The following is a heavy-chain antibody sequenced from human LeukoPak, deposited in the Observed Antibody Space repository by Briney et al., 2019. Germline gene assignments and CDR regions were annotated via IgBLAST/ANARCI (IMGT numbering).Heavy chain of an antibody. CDR1: GFTFSSYS. CDR3: ARDRSSTYYYDSSLGDAFDI. Sequence: GGSLRLSCAASGFTFSSYSMNWVRQAPGKGLEWVSSISSSSSYIYYADSVKGRFTISRDNAKNSLYLQMNSLRAEDTAVYSCARDRSSTYYYDSSLGDAFDIWGQGTMVTVSS. CDR2: ISSSSSYI. V-gene: IGHV3-21*01. D-gene: IGHD3-22*01. J-gene: IGHJ3*02.